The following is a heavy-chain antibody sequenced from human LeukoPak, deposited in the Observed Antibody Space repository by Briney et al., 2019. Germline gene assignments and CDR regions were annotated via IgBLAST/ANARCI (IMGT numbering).Heavy chain of an antibody. V-gene: IGHV1-2*06. CDR2: INPNSGGT. CDR3: ARDCSSTSCTDDAFDI. D-gene: IGHD2-2*01. CDR1: GYTFTGYY. Sequence: GASVKVSCKASGYTFTGYYMHWVRQAPGQGLEWMGRINPNSGGTNYAQKFQGRVTMTRDTSISTAYMELSRLRSEDTAVYYCARDCSSTSCTDDAFDIWGQGTMVTVSS. J-gene: IGHJ3*02.